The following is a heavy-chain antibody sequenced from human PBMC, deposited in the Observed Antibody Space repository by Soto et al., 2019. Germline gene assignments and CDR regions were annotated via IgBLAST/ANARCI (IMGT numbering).Heavy chain of an antibody. CDR1: GGSISSGGYY. CDR3: ARGSVVVPAAMS. V-gene: IGHV4-31*03. J-gene: IGHJ5*02. D-gene: IGHD2-2*01. CDR2: IYYSGST. Sequence: SETLSLTCTVSGGSISSGGYYWSWIRQHPGKGLEWIGYIYYSGSTYYNPSLKSRVTISVDTSKNQFSLKLSSVTAADTAVYYCARGSVVVPAAMSWGQGTLVTVSS.